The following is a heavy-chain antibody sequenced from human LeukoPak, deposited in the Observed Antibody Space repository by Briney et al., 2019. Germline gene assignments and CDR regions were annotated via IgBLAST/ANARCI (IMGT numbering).Heavy chain of an antibody. V-gene: IGHV4-34*01. CDR1: GGSFSGYY. CDR2: INHSGST. CDR3: ARVPREGDYVLVRAFDI. Sequence: SETLSLTCAVCGGSFSGYYWSWIRQPPGKGLEWIGEINHSGSTNYNPSLKSRVTISVDTSKNQFSLKLSSVTAAGTAVYYCARVPREGDYVLVRAFDIWGQGTMVTVSS. D-gene: IGHD4-17*01. J-gene: IGHJ3*02.